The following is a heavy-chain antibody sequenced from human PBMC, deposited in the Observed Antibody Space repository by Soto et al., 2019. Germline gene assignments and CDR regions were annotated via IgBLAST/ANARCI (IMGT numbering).Heavy chain of an antibody. CDR2: INPSGGST. J-gene: IGHJ6*03. D-gene: IGHD3-3*01. CDR3: AKAYYDFWSGYPPDYYYMDV. CDR1: GYTFTSYY. Sequence: ASVKVSCKASGYTFTSYYMHWVRQAPGQGLEWMGIINPSGGSTSYAQKFQGRVTMTRDTSTSTVYMELSSLRSEDTAVYYCAKAYYDFWSGYPPDYYYMDVWGKGTTVTVSS. V-gene: IGHV1-46*01.